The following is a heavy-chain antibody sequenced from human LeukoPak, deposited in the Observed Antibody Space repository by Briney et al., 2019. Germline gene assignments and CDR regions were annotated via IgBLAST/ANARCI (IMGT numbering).Heavy chain of an antibody. Sequence: GGSLRLSCAASGFTFSNYWMTWVRQPPGKGLEWVASIKQSGNEENYVDSVKGRFTISRDNAKKLLFLQMNSLRAEDTAVYFCYGASNLFDYWGQRTLVTVSS. D-gene: IGHD3-10*01. CDR2: IKQSGNEE. CDR3: YGASNLFDY. CDR1: GFTFSNYW. J-gene: IGHJ4*02. V-gene: IGHV3-7*01.